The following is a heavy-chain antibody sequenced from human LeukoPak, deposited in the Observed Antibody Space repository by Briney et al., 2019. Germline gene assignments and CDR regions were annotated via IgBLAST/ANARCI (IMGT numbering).Heavy chain of an antibody. J-gene: IGHJ6*03. CDR2: INPNSGGT. CDR1: GYTFTGYY. CDR3: ARDLVCSSTSCYIPGDYYYYYMDV. D-gene: IGHD2-2*02. Sequence: GASVKVSCKASGYTFTGYYMHWVRQAPGQGLEWMGWINPNSGGTNYAQKFQGRVTMTRDTSISTAYMELSRLRSDDTAVYYCARDLVCSSTSCYIPGDYYYYYMDVWGKGTTVTVPS. V-gene: IGHV1-2*02.